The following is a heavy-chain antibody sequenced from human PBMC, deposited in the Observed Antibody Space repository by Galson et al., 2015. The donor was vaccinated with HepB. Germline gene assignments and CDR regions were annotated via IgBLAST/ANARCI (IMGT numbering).Heavy chain of an antibody. CDR1: GFTFSNYA. J-gene: IGHJ4*02. Sequence: SLRLSCAASGFTFSNYAMSWVRQAPGQGLEWVSLLSGSAADNTYYADSVNGRFTISRGNSKNMVYLQMNSLRGEDTAVYYCAKTTGNVVGAYFDRWGQGTLVTVSS. CDR2: LSGSAADNT. CDR3: AKTTGNVVGAYFDR. V-gene: IGHV3-23*01. D-gene: IGHD2-15*01.